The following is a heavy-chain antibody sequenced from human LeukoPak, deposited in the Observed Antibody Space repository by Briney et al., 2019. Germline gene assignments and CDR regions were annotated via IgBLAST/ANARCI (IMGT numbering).Heavy chain of an antibody. CDR1: GYTFTSYD. CDR2: MNPNSGNT. V-gene: IGHV1-8*01. Sequence: GASVKVSCKASGYTFTSYDINWVRQATGQGLEWMGWMNPNSGNTGYAQKFQGRVTMTRNTSISTAYMELSSLRSEDTAAYYCARTNKQWLALGYWGQGTLVTVSS. D-gene: IGHD6-19*01. CDR3: ARTNKQWLALGY. J-gene: IGHJ4*02.